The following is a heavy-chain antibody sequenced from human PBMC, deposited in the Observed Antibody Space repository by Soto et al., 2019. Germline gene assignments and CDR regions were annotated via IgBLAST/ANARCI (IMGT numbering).Heavy chain of an antibody. CDR1: GGSIRNVY. CDR3: ARAHAPTLPFDY. V-gene: IGHV4-59*01. D-gene: IGHD2-15*01. Sequence: SETLSLTCTVSGGSIRNVYWSWIRQAPGKGLEWIGFIFHSGNAKYNPSLKSRVTISVDTSKNQFSLSLDSVTAADTAVYFCARAHAPTLPFDYWGQGALVTVSS. CDR2: IFHSGNA. J-gene: IGHJ4*01.